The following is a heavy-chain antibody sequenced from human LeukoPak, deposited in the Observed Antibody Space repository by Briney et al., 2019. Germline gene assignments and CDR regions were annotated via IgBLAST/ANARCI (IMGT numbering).Heavy chain of an antibody. CDR3: ARDAANYYGSGSRDAFDI. D-gene: IGHD3-10*01. CDR2: ISSSSSTI. CDR1: GFTFSSYG. Sequence: GGSLRLSCAASGFTFSSYGMRWVRQAPGKGLEWVSYISSSSSTIYYADSVKGRFTISRDNAKNSLYLQMNSLRDEDTAVYYCARDAANYYGSGSRDAFDIWGQGTMVTVSS. V-gene: IGHV3-48*02. J-gene: IGHJ3*02.